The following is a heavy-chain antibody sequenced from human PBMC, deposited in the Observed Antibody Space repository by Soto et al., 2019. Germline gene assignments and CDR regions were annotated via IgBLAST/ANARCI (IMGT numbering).Heavy chain of an antibody. Sequence: ASVKVSCKASGYTFISYAMHWVRQAPGQRLEWMGWINAANGIAKYSQKFQGRVTITRDTSASTAYMELSRLTSEDTAVYFCARVDCRGGNCYSGDVYWSRGTLVTGSS. CDR2: INAANGIA. D-gene: IGHD2-15*01. J-gene: IGHJ4*02. V-gene: IGHV1-3*01. CDR3: ARVDCRGGNCYSGDVY. CDR1: GYTFISYA.